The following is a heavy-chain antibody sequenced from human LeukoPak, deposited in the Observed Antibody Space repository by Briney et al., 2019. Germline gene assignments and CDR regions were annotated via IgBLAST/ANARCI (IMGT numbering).Heavy chain of an antibody. CDR2: INHSGST. CDR3: ARGRGSSGHSAY. D-gene: IGHD6-19*01. Sequence: SETLSLTCAVYGGSFSGYYWSWIRQPPGRGLEWIGEINHSGSTNYNPSLKSRVTISVDTSKNQFSLKLSSVTAADTAVYYCARGRGSSGHSAYWGQGTLVTVSS. CDR1: GGSFSGYY. J-gene: IGHJ4*02. V-gene: IGHV4-34*01.